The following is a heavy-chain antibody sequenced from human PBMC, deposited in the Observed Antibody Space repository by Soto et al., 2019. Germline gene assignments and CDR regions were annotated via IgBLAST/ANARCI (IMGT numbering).Heavy chain of an antibody. CDR1: GFIFNDYY. CDR2: SSNSGTFS. J-gene: IGHJ4*02. V-gene: IGHV3-11*06. CDR3: ARVAY. Sequence: HGGCLGLSCASSGFIFNDYYISWIRQAPGKGLEWISYSSNSGTFSRYADSVKGRFSISRDNTKNLLYLQMNTLRPEDTAMYYCARVAYWGPGTQVTVSS.